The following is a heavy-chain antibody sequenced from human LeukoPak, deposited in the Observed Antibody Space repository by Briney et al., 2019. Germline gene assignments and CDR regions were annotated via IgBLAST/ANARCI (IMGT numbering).Heavy chain of an antibody. Sequence: GRSLRLSCAASGFTFSRSAVHWVRQAPGKGLECVAVISHDGSNTDYTDSVKGRFTISRDNSKNTLYLQMNSLRAEDTAVYYCAKEMKPWMHFDYWGQGTLVTVSS. D-gene: IGHD5-12*01. CDR1: GFTFSRSA. CDR3: AKEMKPWMHFDY. V-gene: IGHV3-30*18. CDR2: ISHDGSNT. J-gene: IGHJ4*02.